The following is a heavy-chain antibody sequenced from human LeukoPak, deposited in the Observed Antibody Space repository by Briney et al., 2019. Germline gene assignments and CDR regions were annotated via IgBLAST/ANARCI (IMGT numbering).Heavy chain of an antibody. D-gene: IGHD3-10*01. J-gene: IGHJ4*02. CDR2: VSYDGSNK. Sequence: QPGGSLRLSCAASGFTFSSYAMHWVRQAPGKGLEWVAVVSYDGSNKYYADSVKGRFTISRDNSKNTLYLQMNSLRAEDTAVYYCARGDADVWFGELLSLVRYWGQGTLVTVSS. CDR1: GFTFSSYA. V-gene: IGHV3-30*04. CDR3: ARGDADVWFGELLSLVRY.